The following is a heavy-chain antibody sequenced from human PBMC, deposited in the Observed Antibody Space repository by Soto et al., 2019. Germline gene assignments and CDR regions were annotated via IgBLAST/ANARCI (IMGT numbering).Heavy chain of an antibody. CDR3: ASAGSGYDH. CDR2: INPNGDST. J-gene: IGHJ5*02. D-gene: IGHD5-12*01. Sequence: EVHLVESGGGLVQPGGSLRLSCAASGFTFSSYAMHWVRQAPGKGLEYVSAINPNGDSTYYANSVKGRFTISRDNSKSTLYLQMGSLRAEDMAMLYCASAGSGYDHWGQGTLVTVSS. CDR1: GFTFSSYA. V-gene: IGHV3-64*01.